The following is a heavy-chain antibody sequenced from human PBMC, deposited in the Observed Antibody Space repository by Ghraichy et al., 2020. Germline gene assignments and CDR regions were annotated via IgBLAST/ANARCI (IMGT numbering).Heavy chain of an antibody. J-gene: IGHJ4*02. D-gene: IGHD3-3*01. CDR1: GYTFTGYY. CDR3: ARDKTVYDFWSGYVRYYFDY. CDR2: INPNSGGT. Sequence: ASVEVSCKASGYTFTGYYMHWVRQAPGQGLEWMGWINPNSGGTNYAQKFQGRVTMTRDTSISTAYMELSRLRSDDTAVYYCARDKTVYDFWSGYVRYYFDYWGQGTLVTVSS. V-gene: IGHV1-2*02.